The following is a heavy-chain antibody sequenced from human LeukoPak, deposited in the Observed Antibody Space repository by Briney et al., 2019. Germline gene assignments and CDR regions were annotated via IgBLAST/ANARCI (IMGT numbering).Heavy chain of an antibody. V-gene: IGHV3-15*01. CDR3: VTDTVVPLAQIDH. D-gene: IGHD2-15*01. CDR1: GFTFTDAW. CDR2: VRSVAAGGAT. Sequence: PGGSMTLSCAAYGFTFTDAWMSWVRQAPGKGLEWVGRVRSVAAGGATEYAAPVEGRFIISRDESKHTLSLQMNSLEIEDTAVYFCVTDTVVPLAQIDHWGQGTLVTVSS. J-gene: IGHJ4*02.